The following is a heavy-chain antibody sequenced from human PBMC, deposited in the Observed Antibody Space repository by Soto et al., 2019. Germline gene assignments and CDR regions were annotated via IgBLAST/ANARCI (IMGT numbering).Heavy chain of an antibody. CDR1: GFTFRDNY. CDR3: AKNPDYYYYMDV. V-gene: IGHV3-11*01. CDR2: ITSSGSYR. Sequence: QVQLVESGGGLVKPGGSLRLSCEASGFTFRDNYMTWIRQAPGKGLQWISYITSSGSYRHYAHSLKGRCTVSRDNANNPSYLQMINLRAEDTVVYYCAKNPDYYYYMDVWGKGTTVIVSS. J-gene: IGHJ6*03.